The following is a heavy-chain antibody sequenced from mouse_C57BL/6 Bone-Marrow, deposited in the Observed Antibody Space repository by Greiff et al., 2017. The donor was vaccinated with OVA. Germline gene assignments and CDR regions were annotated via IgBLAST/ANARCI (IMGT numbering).Heavy chain of an antibody. D-gene: IGHD1-1*01. CDR1: GFTFSDYG. V-gene: IGHV5-17*01. CDR3: ARDIPYYYGSSWYFDV. CDR2: ISSGSSTI. Sequence: EVNLVESGGGLVKPGGSLKLSCAASGFTFSDYGMHWVRQAPEKGLEWVAYISSGSSTIYYADTVKGRFTISRDNAKNTLFLQMTSLRSEDTAMYYCARDIPYYYGSSWYFDVWGTGTTVTVSS. J-gene: IGHJ1*03.